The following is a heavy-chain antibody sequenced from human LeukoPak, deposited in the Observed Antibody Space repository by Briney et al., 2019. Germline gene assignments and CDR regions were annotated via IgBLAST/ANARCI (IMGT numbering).Heavy chain of an antibody. V-gene: IGHV3-30*02. Sequence: GGSLRLSCAASGFTFSSYGMHWVRQAPGKGLEWVAFIRYDGSNKYYADSVKGRFTISRDNSKNALYLQMNSLRAEDTAVYYCAKDLGYYDSSGYYYAWVFDYWGQGTLVTVSS. CDR3: AKDLGYYDSSGYYYAWVFDY. CDR1: GFTFSSYG. J-gene: IGHJ4*02. CDR2: IRYDGSNK. D-gene: IGHD3-22*01.